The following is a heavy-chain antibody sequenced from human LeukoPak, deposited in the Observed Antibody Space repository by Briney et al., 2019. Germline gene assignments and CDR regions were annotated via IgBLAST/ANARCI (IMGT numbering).Heavy chain of an antibody. CDR1: GTTFSSYA. CDR2: ISYDGSRK. D-gene: IGHD5-12*01. CDR3: ARGPSGYHNT. Sequence: PGGSLRLSCAVSGTTFSSYAMHWVRQAPGKGLEWVTLISYDGSRKYYGDSVKGRFTISRDNSKNTLYLQMNSLRAEDTAVYYCARGPSGYHNTGGQGTLVTVSS. V-gene: IGHV3-30*03. J-gene: IGHJ4*02.